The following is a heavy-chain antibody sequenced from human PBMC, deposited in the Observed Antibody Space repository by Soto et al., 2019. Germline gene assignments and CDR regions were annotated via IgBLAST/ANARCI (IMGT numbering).Heavy chain of an antibody. CDR1: GGSISSGVYY. J-gene: IGHJ5*01. Sequence: SETLSLTCTVSGGSISSGVYYWSWIRQHPGKGLEWIGYSYYRGSTDYNPSLKSRVTISVDTSKNQFSLKLSCVTSAVTAVYYCARGYVTTLRLHCFDSWGQGTLVTVSS. CDR3: ARGYVTTLRLHCFDS. CDR2: SYYRGST. D-gene: IGHD2-2*01. V-gene: IGHV4-31*03.